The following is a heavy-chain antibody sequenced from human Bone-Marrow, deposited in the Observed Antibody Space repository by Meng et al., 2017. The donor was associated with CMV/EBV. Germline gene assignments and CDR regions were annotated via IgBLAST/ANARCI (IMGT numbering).Heavy chain of an antibody. CDR1: GFTFSSYW. J-gene: IGHJ4*02. CDR2: IWYDGSNK. V-gene: IGHV3-33*06. D-gene: IGHD5-12*01. Sequence: GESLKISCAASGFTFSSYWMHWVRQAPGKGLEWVAVIWYDGSNKYYADSVKGRFTISRDNSKNTLYLQMNSLRAEDTAVYYCAKGGDSGYDLGDFDYWGQGTLVTVSS. CDR3: AKGGDSGYDLGDFDY.